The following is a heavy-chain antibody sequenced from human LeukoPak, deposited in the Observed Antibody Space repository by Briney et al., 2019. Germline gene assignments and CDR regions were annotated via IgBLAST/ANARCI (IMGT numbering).Heavy chain of an antibody. CDR1: GFTFSSYS. Sequence: KTGGSLRLSCAASGFTFSSYSMNWVRQAPGKGLEWVSSISSSSSSYIYYADSVKGRFTISRDNAKNSLYLQMNSLRAEDTAVYYCARSAHYYSTNRITHYYYYYYMDVWGKGTTVTVSS. D-gene: IGHD4-11*01. CDR2: ISSSSSSYI. J-gene: IGHJ6*03. V-gene: IGHV3-21*01. CDR3: ARSAHYYSTNRITHYYYYYYMDV.